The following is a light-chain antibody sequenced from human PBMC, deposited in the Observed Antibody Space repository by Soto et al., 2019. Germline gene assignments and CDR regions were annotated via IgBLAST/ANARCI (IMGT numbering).Light chain of an antibody. CDR1: SSDVGYYDY. CDR3: SSYAGSNNPYV. CDR2: EVT. J-gene: IGLJ1*01. V-gene: IGLV2-8*01. Sequence: QSVLTQPPSASGSPGQSVTISCTGTSSDVGYYDYVSWYQQHPGKAPKLMIYEVTKRPSGVPDRFSGSKSGNTASLTVSGLQAEDEADYFCSSYAGSNNPYVFGTGTQVTVL.